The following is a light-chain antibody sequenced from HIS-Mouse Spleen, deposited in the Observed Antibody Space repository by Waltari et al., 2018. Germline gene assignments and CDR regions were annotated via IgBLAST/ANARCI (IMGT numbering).Light chain of an antibody. V-gene: IGLV1-47*01. CDR1: SSHIGSNY. Sequence: QSVLTQPPSASGTPGQRVTISCSGRSSHIGSNYVYWYQQLPGTAPKLLIYRNNQRPSGVPDRFSGSKSGTSASLAISGLRSEDEADYYCAAWDDSLSGVVFGGGTKLTVL. CDR2: RNN. J-gene: IGLJ2*01. CDR3: AAWDDSLSGVV.